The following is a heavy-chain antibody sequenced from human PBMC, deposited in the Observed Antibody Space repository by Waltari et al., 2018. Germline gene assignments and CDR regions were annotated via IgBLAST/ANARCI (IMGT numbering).Heavy chain of an antibody. CDR3: TATSGIPVGNPSYYYAMDV. Sequence: EAQLVESGGGLVKPVGSLRLSCACSGFSFSYAWLTWVRQAPGKGLEWVGRIKSKTDGGTTDYATPVKGRISMSRDDSNNSVYLEMIRLKTEDSAIYYCTATSGIPVGNPSYYYAMDVWGQGTTVTVSS. D-gene: IGHD6-13*01. J-gene: IGHJ6*02. V-gene: IGHV3-15*01. CDR2: IKSKTDGGTT. CDR1: GFSFSYAW.